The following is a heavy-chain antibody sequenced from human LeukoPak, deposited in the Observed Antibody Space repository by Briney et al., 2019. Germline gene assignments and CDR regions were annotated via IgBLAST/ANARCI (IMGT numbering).Heavy chain of an antibody. CDR3: ASHGDSDAYYFDY. Sequence: PSETLSLTCTVSGGSIGSYYWSWIRQPPGKGLEWIGYISYTGSTNYNPSLKSRVTISVDTSKNQFSLKLSSVTAADTAVYYCASHGDSDAYYFDYWGQGTLVTVSS. V-gene: IGHV4-59*08. J-gene: IGHJ4*02. CDR1: GGSIGSYY. CDR2: ISYTGST. D-gene: IGHD4-17*01.